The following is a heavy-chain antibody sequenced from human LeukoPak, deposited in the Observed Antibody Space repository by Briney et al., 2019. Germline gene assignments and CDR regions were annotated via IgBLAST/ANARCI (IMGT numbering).Heavy chain of an antibody. CDR1: GFTVSSNY. V-gene: IGHV3-66*01. D-gene: IGHD6-13*01. CDR2: IYSGGST. J-gene: IGHJ4*02. Sequence: GGSLRLSCAASGFTVSSNYMSWVRQAPGKGLEWVSVIYSGGSTYYADSVKGRFTISRDNSKNTLYLQMGSLRDEDMAVYYCARDRRPYSSSWSYYFDSWGQGTLVTVSS. CDR3: ARDRRPYSSSWSYYFDS.